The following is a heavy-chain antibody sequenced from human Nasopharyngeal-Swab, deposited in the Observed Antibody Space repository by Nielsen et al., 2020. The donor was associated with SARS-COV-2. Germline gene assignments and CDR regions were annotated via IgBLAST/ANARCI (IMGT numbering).Heavy chain of an antibody. D-gene: IGHD1-1*01. CDR2: IKPDGGET. CDR3: ASDLNWVQGY. J-gene: IGHJ4*02. Sequence: GESLKTSFAASGFTLRDFLMSLVRQAPGKGLKFVASIKPDGGETFYVDSVKGRFTISRDYANNSLFLKLNSLRAEDTAVYYCASDLNWVQGYWGQGTLVTVSS. CDR1: GFTLRDFL. V-gene: IGHV3-7*01.